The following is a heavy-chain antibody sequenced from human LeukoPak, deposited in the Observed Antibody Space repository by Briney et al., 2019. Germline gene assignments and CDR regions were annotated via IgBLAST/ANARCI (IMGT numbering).Heavy chain of an antibody. CDR2: ISYDGSKQ. V-gene: IGHV3-30*03. Sequence: GGSLRLSCAGSGFTLSSHGMHWVRQAPGKGLEWVAAISYDGSKQYYADSVMGRFTISRDNSKNTLYLQMNSLRAEDTAVYYCARGYYYYDSSGYYSEAYWGQGTLVTVSS. J-gene: IGHJ4*02. D-gene: IGHD3-22*01. CDR3: ARGYYYYDSSGYYSEAY. CDR1: GFTLSSHG.